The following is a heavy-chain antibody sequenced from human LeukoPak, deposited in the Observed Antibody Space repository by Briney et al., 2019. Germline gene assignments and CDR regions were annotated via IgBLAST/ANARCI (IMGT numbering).Heavy chain of an antibody. CDR1: GFTFSSYA. V-gene: IGHV3-23*01. Sequence: GGSLRLSCAASGFTFSSYAMNWVRQAPGARLGWVSSITGGGESTYHAGSVTGRFTISRGHSKKPVSLQMNSLRAEDTAVYYCAKGERVYWSASTCYPFDYRGRGILVSVSS. CDR2: ITGGGEST. J-gene: IGHJ4*02. CDR3: AKGERVYWSASTCYPFDY. D-gene: IGHD2-15*01.